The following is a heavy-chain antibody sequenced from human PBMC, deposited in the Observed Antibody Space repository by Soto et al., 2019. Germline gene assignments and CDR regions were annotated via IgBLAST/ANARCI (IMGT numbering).Heavy chain of an antibody. Sequence: PGGSLRLSCAASGFIFSNYHMNWVRQAPGKGLEWVSYIRNSGNTIYYANSVKGRFTISRDNAKGSLYLQMNSLRDEDTAVYYCTRQNIEHSSGWYPCGQETLVTVSS. CDR2: IRNSGNTI. V-gene: IGHV3-48*02. D-gene: IGHD6-13*01. CDR1: GFIFSNYH. J-gene: IGHJ5*02. CDR3: TRQNIEHSSGWYP.